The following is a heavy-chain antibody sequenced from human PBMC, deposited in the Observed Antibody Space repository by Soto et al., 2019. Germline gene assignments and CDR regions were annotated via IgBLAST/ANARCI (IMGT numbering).Heavy chain of an antibody. Sequence: PSETLSLTCTVSGGSISSYYWSWIRQPPGKGLEWVSAISGSGGSTYYADSVKGRFTISRDNSKNTLYLQMNSLRAEDTAVYYCAKVEGFEDFWSGYPTRYYFDYWGQGTLVTVSS. CDR2: ISGSGGST. J-gene: IGHJ4*02. V-gene: IGHV3-23*01. D-gene: IGHD3-3*01. CDR3: AKVEGFEDFWSGYPTRYYFDY. CDR1: GGSISSYY.